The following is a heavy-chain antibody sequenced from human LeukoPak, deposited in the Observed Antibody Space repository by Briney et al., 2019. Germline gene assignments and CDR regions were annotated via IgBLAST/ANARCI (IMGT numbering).Heavy chain of an antibody. CDR3: ARATWYGGNPSGAFDI. V-gene: IGHV1-8*01. CDR1: GCTFTSYD. Sequence: GASVKVSCKASGCTFTSYDINWVRQATGQGLEWMGWMNPNSGNTGYAQKFQDRVTMTRDTSTSTVYMELNSLRSEDTAVYYCARATWYGGNPSGAFDIWGQGTMVTVSS. D-gene: IGHD4/OR15-4a*01. CDR2: MNPNSGNT. J-gene: IGHJ3*02.